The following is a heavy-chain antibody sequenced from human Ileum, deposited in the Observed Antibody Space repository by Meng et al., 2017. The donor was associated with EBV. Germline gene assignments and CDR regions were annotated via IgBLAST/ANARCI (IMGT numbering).Heavy chain of an antibody. D-gene: IGHD3/OR15-3a*01. J-gene: IGHJ4*02. CDR3: VRGGLGPWY. CDR1: GFTCSNSW. Sequence: EWLESGGGLHQAGGSLRRSCAASGFTCSNSWMHWHRQAPGKGLVWVSHIDTDGSTTNYAGSVKGRFTISRDNAKNTLSLQMNSLRVEDTAVYYCVRGGLGPWYWGQGTLVTVSS. CDR2: IDTDGSTT. V-gene: IGHV3-74*02.